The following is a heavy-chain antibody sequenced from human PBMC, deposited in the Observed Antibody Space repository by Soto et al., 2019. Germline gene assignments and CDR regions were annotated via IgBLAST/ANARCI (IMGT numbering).Heavy chain of an antibody. V-gene: IGHV1-3*01. CDR1: GYTFTSYA. Sequence: GASVKVSCKASGYTFTSYAMHWVRQAPGQRLEWMGWINAGNGNTKYSQKFQGRVTITRDTSASTAYMELSSLRSEDTAVYYCARSYYDYVRGPLYYDMDVWGQGTTVTVSS. J-gene: IGHJ6*02. CDR3: ARSYYDYVRGPLYYDMDV. D-gene: IGHD3-16*01. CDR2: INAGNGNT.